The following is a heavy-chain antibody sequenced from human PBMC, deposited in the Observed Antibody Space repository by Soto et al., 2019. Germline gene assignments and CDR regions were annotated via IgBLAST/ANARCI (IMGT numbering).Heavy chain of an antibody. CDR1: DDCSERDS. CDR3: AISAVHPGDFFYYNGMDV. Sequence: LACSVSDDCSERDSRPCSRQPPGKGLEWIGYVYTSDYTRYSSSLKSRVSISVDTSKSQFYMRLNSVTAADTEVYYCAISAVHPGDFFYYNGMDVWGQGTPVT. D-gene: IGHD3-10*01. CDR2: VYTSDYT. V-gene: IGHV4-59*03. J-gene: IGHJ6*02.